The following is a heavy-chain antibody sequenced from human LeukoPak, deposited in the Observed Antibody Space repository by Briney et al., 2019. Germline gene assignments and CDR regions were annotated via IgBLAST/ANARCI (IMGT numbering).Heavy chain of an antibody. V-gene: IGHV3-7*01. CDR3: ARERREWLRLLGSNWFDP. CDR1: GFTFSSYW. CDR2: IKQDGSEK. J-gene: IGHJ5*02. Sequence: PGGSLRLSCAASGFTFSSYWMSWVRQAPGKGREGVANIKQDGSEKYYVDSVKGRFTISRDNAKNSLYLQMNSLRAEDTAVYYCARERREWLRLLGSNWFDPWGQGTLVTVSS. D-gene: IGHD5-12*01.